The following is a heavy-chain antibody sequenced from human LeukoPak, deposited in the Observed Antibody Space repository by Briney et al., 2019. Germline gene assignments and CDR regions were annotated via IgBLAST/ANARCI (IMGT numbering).Heavy chain of an antibody. CDR2: IYYSGST. D-gene: IGHD3-10*01. Sequence: SETLSLTCTVSGGSISSYYWSWIRQPPGKGLEWIGYIYYSGSTNYNPSLKSRVTISVDTSKNQFSLKLSSVTAADTAVYYCARRKGITPGYSDYWGQGTLVTVSS. V-gene: IGHV4-59*08. J-gene: IGHJ4*02. CDR1: GGSISSYY. CDR3: ARRKGITPGYSDY.